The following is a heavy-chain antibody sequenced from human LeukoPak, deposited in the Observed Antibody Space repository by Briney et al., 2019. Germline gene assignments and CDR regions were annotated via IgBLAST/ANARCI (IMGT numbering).Heavy chain of an antibody. J-gene: IGHJ4*02. V-gene: IGHV7-4-1*02. CDR1: GYTFTSYA. CDR3: ASYHLGATGVFVDY. Sequence: ASVKVSCTASGYTFTSYAMNWVRQAPGQGLEWMGWINTNTGNPTYAQGFTGRFVFSLDTSVSTAYLQISSLKAEDTAVYYCASYHLGATGVFVDYWGQGTLVTVSS. CDR2: INTNTGNP. D-gene: IGHD1-26*01.